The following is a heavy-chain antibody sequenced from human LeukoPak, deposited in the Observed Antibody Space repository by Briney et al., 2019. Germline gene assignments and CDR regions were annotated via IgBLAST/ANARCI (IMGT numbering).Heavy chain of an antibody. V-gene: IGHV1-2*02. CDR2: INPNSGGT. CDR1: GYTFTGYY. Sequence: ASVKVSCEASGYTFTGYYMHWVRQAPGQGLEWMGWINPNSGGTNYAQKFQGRVTMTRDTSISTAYMELSRLRSDDTAVYYCASTSLDSILGYYYYYYYMDVWGKGTTVTVSS. CDR3: ASTSLDSILGYYYYYYYMDV. J-gene: IGHJ6*03. D-gene: IGHD1-1*01.